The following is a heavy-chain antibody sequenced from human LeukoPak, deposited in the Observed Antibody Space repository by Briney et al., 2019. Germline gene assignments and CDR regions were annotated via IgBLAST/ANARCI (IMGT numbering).Heavy chain of an antibody. Sequence: PGRSLRLSCAASGFTFSSYPLHWVRQAPGKGLEWVAVISYDGSNKYYADSVKGRFTISRDNSRNSLYLQMNSLRAEDTAVYYCAKVSPLGYCSGGSCYQGHYFDYWGQGTLVTVSS. CDR1: GFTFSSYP. CDR3: AKVSPLGYCSGGSCYQGHYFDY. J-gene: IGHJ4*02. CDR2: ISYDGSNK. V-gene: IGHV3-30-3*01. D-gene: IGHD2-15*01.